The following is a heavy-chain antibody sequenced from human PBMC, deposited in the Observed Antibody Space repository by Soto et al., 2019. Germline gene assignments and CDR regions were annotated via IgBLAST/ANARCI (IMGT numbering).Heavy chain of an antibody. V-gene: IGHV1-18*01. Sequence: QVQLVQSGAEVKKPGASVKVSCKASGYTFTTYGISWVRQAPGQGLEWMGWISAYNGNTNYAQKIQGRVTMTTDTTTSTAYMELRSLRSDDTAVYYCARQQWLYYYYGMDVWGQGTTVTVSS. CDR3: ARQQWLYYYYGMDV. D-gene: IGHD6-19*01. CDR1: GYTFTTYG. J-gene: IGHJ6*02. CDR2: ISAYNGNT.